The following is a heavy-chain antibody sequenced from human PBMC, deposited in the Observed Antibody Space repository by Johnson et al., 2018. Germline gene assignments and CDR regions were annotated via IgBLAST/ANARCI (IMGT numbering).Heavy chain of an antibody. CDR3: ARDVVTHYGMDV. CDR1: GFTFSDYG. Sequence: QVQLVESGGGVVQPGRSLRLSCAASGFTFSDYGMHWVRQAPGKGLEWVAVIWYDGSRKYYADSGKGRFTISRDNSKNTLYLQMNSLRAEDTAVYYCARDVVTHYGMDVWGQGTTVTVSS. V-gene: IGHV3-33*01. D-gene: IGHD2-15*01. CDR2: IWYDGSRK. J-gene: IGHJ6*02.